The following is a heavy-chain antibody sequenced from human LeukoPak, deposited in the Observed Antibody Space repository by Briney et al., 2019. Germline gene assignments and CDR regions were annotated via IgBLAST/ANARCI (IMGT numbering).Heavy chain of an antibody. CDR1: GFTFSSYA. D-gene: IGHD6-13*01. V-gene: IGHV3-30*14. Sequence: QPGRSLRLSCAASGFTFSSYAMHWVRRAPGKGLEWVAVISYDGSNKYYADSVKGRFTISRDNSKNTLYLQMNSLRAEDTAVYYCARGQGWIAAAGQFDYWGQGTLVSVSS. J-gene: IGHJ4*02. CDR3: ARGQGWIAAAGQFDY. CDR2: ISYDGSNK.